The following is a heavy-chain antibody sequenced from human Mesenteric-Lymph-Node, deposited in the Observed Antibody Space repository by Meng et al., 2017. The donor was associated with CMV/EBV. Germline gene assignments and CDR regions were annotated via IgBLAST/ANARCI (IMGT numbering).Heavy chain of an antibody. Sequence: QVQLQQWGAGMLKPSATLSLNCTVYGGSLSGYYWSWIRQPPGKGLEWIGEINHSGVPNYNPSLKSRVTISLDRSKNQFSLKLSSVTAEDTAVYYCARGSDIPVNNYWGQGTLVTVSS. D-gene: IGHD2-15*01. CDR1: GGSLSGYY. CDR2: INHSGVP. V-gene: IGHV4-34*02. CDR3: ARGSDIPVNNY. J-gene: IGHJ4*02.